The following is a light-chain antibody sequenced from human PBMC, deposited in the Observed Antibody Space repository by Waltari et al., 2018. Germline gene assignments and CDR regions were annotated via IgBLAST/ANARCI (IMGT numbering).Light chain of an antibody. CDR3: HAAADNNWF. V-gene: IGLV3-27*01. Sequence: YDLTQPFSVSVSPGQTATITCSGDVLAAKYVRWFQPKPGQAPTLILYKDTERPSGIPERFSGSSSGSTVTLTIRGALLEDEADYHCHAAADNNWFFGGGTKLTVL. J-gene: IGLJ2*01. CDR1: VLAAKY. CDR2: KDT.